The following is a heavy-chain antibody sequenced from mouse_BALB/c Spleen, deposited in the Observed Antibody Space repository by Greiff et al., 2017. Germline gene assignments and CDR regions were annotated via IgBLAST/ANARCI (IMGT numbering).Heavy chain of an antibody. CDR1: GYAFSSYW. D-gene: IGHD1-1*01. CDR2: IYPGDGDT. V-gene: IGHV1-80*01. Sequence: QVQLKESGAELVRPGSSVKISCKASGYAFSSYWMNWVKQRPGQGLEWIGQIYPGDGDTNYNGKFKGKATLTADKSSSTAYMQLSSLTSDDSAVYFCARWGYGSSGAMDYWGQGTSVTVSS. CDR3: ARWGYGSSGAMDY. J-gene: IGHJ4*01.